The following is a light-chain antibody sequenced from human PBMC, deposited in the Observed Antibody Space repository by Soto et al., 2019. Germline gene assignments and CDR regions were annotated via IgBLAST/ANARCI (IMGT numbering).Light chain of an antibody. CDR2: GAS. CDR3: QQYGGSPLLT. V-gene: IGKV3-20*01. J-gene: IGKJ5*01. Sequence: IVLTQSPGTLSLSPGERATLSCRASQSVSSTNVAWYQQRPGQAPRLLMYGASSRATGVPDRLSGSGSGTDFTLTISKLEPEDFAMYYCQQYGGSPLLTFGQGTRLEIK. CDR1: QSVSSTN.